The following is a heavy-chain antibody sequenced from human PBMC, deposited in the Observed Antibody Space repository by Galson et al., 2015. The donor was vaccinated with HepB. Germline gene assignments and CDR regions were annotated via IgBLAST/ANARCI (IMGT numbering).Heavy chain of an antibody. CDR1: GYTFTSYG. Sequence: SVKVSCKASGYTFTSYGISWVRQAPGQGLEWMGWISAYNGNPNYAQKLQGRVTMTTDTSTSTAYMELRSLRSDDTAVYYCARTISGLTFGPHNWFDPWGQGTLVTVSS. D-gene: IGHD3-16*01. CDR2: ISAYNGNP. J-gene: IGHJ5*02. V-gene: IGHV1-18*01. CDR3: ARTISGLTFGPHNWFDP.